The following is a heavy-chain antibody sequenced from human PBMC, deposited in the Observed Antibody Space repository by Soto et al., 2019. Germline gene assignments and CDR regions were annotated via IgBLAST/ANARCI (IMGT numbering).Heavy chain of an antibody. V-gene: IGHV1-69*13. CDR2: NIPMFATA. Sequence: SVQVSCKASGGSFSNSISAWVRQAHGKGLEWMGGNIPMFATAQYAQKSQGRVTITADESTSTVYMDLTSLTSHDTAVYYCARGRCWQLWLVGFDNWGWRSMVTVSS. D-gene: IGHD6-19*01. J-gene: IGHJ4*02. CDR3: ARGRCWQLWLVGFDN. CDR1: GGSFSNSI.